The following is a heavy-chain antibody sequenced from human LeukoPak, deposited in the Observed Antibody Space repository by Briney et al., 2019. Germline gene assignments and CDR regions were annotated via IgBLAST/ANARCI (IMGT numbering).Heavy chain of an antibody. CDR1: GGSFSGYY. Sequence: PSETLSLTCAVYGGSFSGYYWSWIRQPPGKGLEWIGEINHSGSTNYNPSLKSRVTISVDTSKNQFSLKLSSVTAADTAVYYCARGFLQLAWLVRGDAFDIWGQGTMVTVSS. D-gene: IGHD6-19*01. CDR3: ARGFLQLAWLVRGDAFDI. J-gene: IGHJ3*02. V-gene: IGHV4-34*01. CDR2: INHSGST.